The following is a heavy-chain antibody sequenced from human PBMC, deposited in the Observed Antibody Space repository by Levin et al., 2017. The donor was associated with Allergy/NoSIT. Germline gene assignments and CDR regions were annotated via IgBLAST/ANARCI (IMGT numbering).Heavy chain of an antibody. V-gene: IGHV1-46*01. CDR3: ARDVTRSGNGHHAFDI. J-gene: IGHJ3*02. Sequence: GGSLRLSCKASGYTFSSYHLHWVRQAPGQGLEWMGIINPSGGATIYAQIFQDRFTMTTDTPASTVYMELRSLRSEDTALYYCARDVTRSGNGHHAFDIWGQGTMVTVSS. CDR1: GYTFSSYH. CDR2: INPSGGAT. D-gene: IGHD4-17*01.